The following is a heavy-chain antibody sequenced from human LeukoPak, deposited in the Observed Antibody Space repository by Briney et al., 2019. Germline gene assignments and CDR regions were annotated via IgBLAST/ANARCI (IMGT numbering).Heavy chain of an antibody. D-gene: IGHD1-26*01. CDR1: GGSISSYY. J-gene: IGHJ4*02. CDR3: ARARPDQVGATSVRFDY. V-gene: IGHV4-59*01. Sequence: PSETLSLTRTVSGGSISSYYWSWIRQPPGKGLEWIGYIYYSGSTNYNPSLKSRVTISVDTSKNQFSLKLSSVTAADTAVYYCARARPDQVGATSVRFDYWGQGTLVTVSS. CDR2: IYYSGST.